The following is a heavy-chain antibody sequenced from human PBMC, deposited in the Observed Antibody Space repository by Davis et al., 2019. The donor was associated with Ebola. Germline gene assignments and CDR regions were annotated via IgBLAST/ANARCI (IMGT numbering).Heavy chain of an antibody. V-gene: IGHV1-46*01. CDR3: ARSEYSGYYFDY. Sequence: ASVKVSCKASGYTFTSYYMHWVRQSPGQGLEWLGIINPSGGSTSYAQEFQGRVTMTRDTSTSTVYMELSSLRSEDTAVYYCARSEYSGYYFDYWGQGTLVTVSS. CDR2: INPSGGST. J-gene: IGHJ4*02. D-gene: IGHD5-12*01. CDR1: GYTFTSYY.